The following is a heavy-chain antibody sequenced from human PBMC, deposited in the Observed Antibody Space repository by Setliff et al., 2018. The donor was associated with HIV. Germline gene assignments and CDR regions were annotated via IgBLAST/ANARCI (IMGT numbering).Heavy chain of an antibody. CDR1: GYSFTFYG. J-gene: IGHJ3*02. Sequence: GASVKVSCKASGYSFTFYGLHWVRQAPGQGLEWMGWVSVYNGNTKYAENFQDRLTLTTDASTGTGFMELRGLRSDDTAVCYCATPGVGAGAFDIWGRGTMVTVSS. V-gene: IGHV1-18*04. CDR2: VSVYNGNT. D-gene: IGHD3-10*01. CDR3: ATPGVGAGAFDI.